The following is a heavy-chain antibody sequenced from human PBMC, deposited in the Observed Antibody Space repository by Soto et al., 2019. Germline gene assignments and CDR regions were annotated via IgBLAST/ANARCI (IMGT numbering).Heavy chain of an antibody. CDR2: ISGSDDST. CDR1: GLTFSSYA. CDR3: AKRSSSSTFDY. D-gene: IGHD6-6*01. Sequence: EVQLLESGGGLVQAGESVRLSCAASGLTFSSYAMSWVRQAPGKGLEWVSVISGSDDSTYYADSVKGRFTISRDNSKNTLYLQMNSLRAEDTAVYYCAKRSSSSTFDYWGQGTLVAVSS. J-gene: IGHJ4*02. V-gene: IGHV3-23*01.